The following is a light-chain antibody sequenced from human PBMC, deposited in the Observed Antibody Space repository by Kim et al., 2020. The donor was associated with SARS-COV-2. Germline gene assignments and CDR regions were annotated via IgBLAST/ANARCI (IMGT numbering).Light chain of an antibody. CDR1: SLRKYY. J-gene: IGLJ2*01. Sequence: SSELTQDPAVSVALGQTVRITCQGDSLRKYYATWYQQKSGQAPVLVIYAENERPAGIPDRSSGSTLGNIASLTITGAQAADEADYYCGSRDTSGNLVVSG. CDR2: AEN. CDR3: GSRDTSGNLVV. V-gene: IGLV3-19*01.